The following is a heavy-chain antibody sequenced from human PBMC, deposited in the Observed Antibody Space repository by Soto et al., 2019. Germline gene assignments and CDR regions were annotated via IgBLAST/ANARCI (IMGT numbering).Heavy chain of an antibody. Sequence: SLRLSCAASGSPFSSYAMHWVRQAPGKGLEWVAFISYDGSNKYYADSVTGRFTISRDNSKNTLYLQMNSLRAEDTAVYYCARDGGSSGLKVMDYWGQGTLVTVSS. CDR3: ARDGGSSGLKVMDY. CDR2: ISYDGSNK. V-gene: IGHV3-30-3*01. J-gene: IGHJ4*02. D-gene: IGHD3-22*01. CDR1: GSPFSSYA.